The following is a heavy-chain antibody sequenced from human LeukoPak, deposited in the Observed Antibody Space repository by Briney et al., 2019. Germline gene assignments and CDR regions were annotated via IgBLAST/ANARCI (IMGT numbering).Heavy chain of an antibody. Sequence: GGSLRLSCAASGIVFSNTAMNWARQSPGRGLEWLSAISGGGERTFYADSVKGRFTISRDNSRNTLYLLMNNLRVDDTATYYCGKDGGQYSSGPEFDPRGQGALVIVSS. V-gene: IGHV3-23*01. D-gene: IGHD6-19*01. CDR1: GIVFSNTA. CDR2: ISGGGERT. CDR3: GKDGGQYSSGPEFDP. J-gene: IGHJ5*02.